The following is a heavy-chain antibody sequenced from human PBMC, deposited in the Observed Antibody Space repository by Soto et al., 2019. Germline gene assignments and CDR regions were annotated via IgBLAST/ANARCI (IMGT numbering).Heavy chain of an antibody. J-gene: IGHJ1*01. D-gene: IGHD2-15*01. Sequence: QVQLQESGPGLVKPSQTLSLTCTVSGGSISSGDYYWSWIRQPPGKGLEWIGYIYYSGSTYYNPSLKSRVTISVDTSKNQFSLKLSSVTAADTAVSYCARRPQDCSGGRCYLYFHHWGQGTLVTVSS. CDR3: ARRPQDCSGGRCYLYFHH. CDR1: GGSISSGDYY. CDR2: IYYSGST. V-gene: IGHV4-30-4*01.